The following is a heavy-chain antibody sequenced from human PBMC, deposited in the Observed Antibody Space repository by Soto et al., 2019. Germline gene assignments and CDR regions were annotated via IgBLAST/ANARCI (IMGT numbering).Heavy chain of an antibody. J-gene: IGHJ4*02. V-gene: IGHV1-69*08. Sequence: QVQLVQSGAEVKKPGSSVKVSCKASGGTFSSYTISWVRQAPGQGLEWMGRIIPILGIANYAQKFQGRVTFTADKSTSTAYMELSSLRSEDTAVYYCARDRYGSGSYRYWGQGTLVTVSS. CDR1: GGTFSSYT. D-gene: IGHD3-10*01. CDR3: ARDRYGSGSYRY. CDR2: IIPILGIA.